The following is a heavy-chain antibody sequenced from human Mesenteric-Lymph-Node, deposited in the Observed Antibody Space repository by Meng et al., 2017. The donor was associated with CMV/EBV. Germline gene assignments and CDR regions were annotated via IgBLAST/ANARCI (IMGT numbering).Heavy chain of an antibody. D-gene: IGHD1-7*01. CDR2: IRYDESNQ. CDR1: GFTFSSYA. Sequence: GGSLRLSCAASGFTFSSYAMSWVRQAPGKGLEWVALIRYDESNQYYAGSVKGRFTISRDNSKNMLFLQMNSLRPEDTAVYYCAGNWNCDYWGQGTLVTVSS. J-gene: IGHJ4*02. CDR3: AGNWNCDY. V-gene: IGHV3-30*02.